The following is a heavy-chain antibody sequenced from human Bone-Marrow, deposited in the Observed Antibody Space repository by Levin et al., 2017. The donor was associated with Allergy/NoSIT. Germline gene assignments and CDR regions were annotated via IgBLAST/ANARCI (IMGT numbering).Heavy chain of an antibody. V-gene: IGHV5-51*01. CDR3: ARHGRWLALGRYDT. CDR1: GYSFTDYW. Sequence: GESLKISCVTSGYSFTDYWIAWVRHLPGKGLEWVGIVNPADSDTRYSPPFEGHVTVSADKSINIAYLQWDSLRASDTAIYYCARHGRWLALGRYDTWGQGTLVTVSS. D-gene: IGHD5-24*01. J-gene: IGHJ5*02. CDR2: VNPADSDT.